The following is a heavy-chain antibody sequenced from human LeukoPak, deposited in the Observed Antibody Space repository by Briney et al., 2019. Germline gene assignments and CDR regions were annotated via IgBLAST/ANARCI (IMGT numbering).Heavy chain of an antibody. V-gene: IGHV3-23*01. CDR2: IVGSGVST. Sequence: GGSLRLSCAASGFTFSSYAMSWVRQAPGKGLEWVSGIVGSGVSTYYADSVKGRFTISRDNSKNTLYLQMNSLRADDTAVYYCAKGYSSRRGAFDIWGKGTMVTVFS. J-gene: IGHJ3*02. CDR3: AKGYSSRRGAFDI. CDR1: GFTFSSYA. D-gene: IGHD6-13*01.